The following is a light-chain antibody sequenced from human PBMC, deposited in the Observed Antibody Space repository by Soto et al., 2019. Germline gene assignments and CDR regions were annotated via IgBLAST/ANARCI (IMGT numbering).Light chain of an antibody. V-gene: IGKV1-39*01. CDR2: AAS. J-gene: IGKJ4*01. Sequence: IQMTQSPSSLSASVRDRVTIACRAGQSISTYLNWYQQKPGKAPKLLIYAASNLHSGVPSRFSGSGSGTDFTLTISSLQPEDFATYYCQQSYNPPFTFGGGTKVDIK. CDR1: QSISTY. CDR3: QQSYNPPFT.